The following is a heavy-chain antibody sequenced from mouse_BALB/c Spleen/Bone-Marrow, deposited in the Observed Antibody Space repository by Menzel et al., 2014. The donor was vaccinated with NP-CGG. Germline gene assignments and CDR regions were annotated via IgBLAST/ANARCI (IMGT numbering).Heavy chain of an antibody. CDR1: GFDFSRYW. J-gene: IGHJ2*01. Sequence: DVMLVESGGGLVQPGGSLKLSCTASGFDFSRYWMSWVRQAPGKGLQWTGEINPESSTINYTPSLKDKFIISRDNAKNTLYLQMSKVRSEDTALYYCTRLTYYGLTDYWGQGTTLTVSS. CDR3: TRLTYYGLTDY. CDR2: INPESSTI. D-gene: IGHD1-2*01. V-gene: IGHV4-1*02.